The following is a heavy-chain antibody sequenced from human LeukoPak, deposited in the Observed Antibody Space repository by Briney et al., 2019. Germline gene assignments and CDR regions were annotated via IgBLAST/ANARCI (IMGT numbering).Heavy chain of an antibody. J-gene: IGHJ4*02. CDR2: IIPIFGTA. Sequence: SVKVSCKASGGTFSSYAISWVRQAPGQGLEWMGGIIPIFGTANYAQKFQGRVTITTDESTSTAYMELSSLRSEDTAVYYCARSYYDYARFDHWGQGTLVTVSS. CDR1: GGTFSSYA. V-gene: IGHV1-69*05. D-gene: IGHD3-16*01. CDR3: ARSYYDYARFDH.